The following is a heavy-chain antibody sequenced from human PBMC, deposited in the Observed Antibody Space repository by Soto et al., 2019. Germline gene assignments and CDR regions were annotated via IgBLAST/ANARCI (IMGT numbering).Heavy chain of an antibody. V-gene: IGHV3-11*01. CDR3: LSLRYAFRRMGV. CDR1: GFTFSDYH. D-gene: IGHD3-16*01. Sequence: QVQLVESGGGLVKPGGTLRLSCAASGFTFSDYHMTWIRQAPGKGLECVSYISGGGGSTYYADSVKGRFTISRDNAKDSVYLQMNSLRAEDTAVYYCLSLRYAFRRMGVWGKGTTVTVSS. J-gene: IGHJ6*03. CDR2: ISGGGGST.